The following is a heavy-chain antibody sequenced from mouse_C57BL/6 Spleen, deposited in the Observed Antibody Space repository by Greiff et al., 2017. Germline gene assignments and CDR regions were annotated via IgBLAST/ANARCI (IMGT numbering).Heavy chain of an antibody. CDR3: TRDYYGSSDAMDY. V-gene: IGHV5-9-1*02. D-gene: IGHD1-1*01. Sequence: DVQLVESGEGLVKPGGSLKLSCAASGFTFSSYAMSWVRQTPEKRLEWVAYISSGGDYIYYADTVKGRFTISRDNARNTLYLQMSSLKSEDTAMYYCTRDYYGSSDAMDYWGQGTSVTVSS. CDR2: ISSGGDYI. J-gene: IGHJ4*01. CDR1: GFTFSSYA.